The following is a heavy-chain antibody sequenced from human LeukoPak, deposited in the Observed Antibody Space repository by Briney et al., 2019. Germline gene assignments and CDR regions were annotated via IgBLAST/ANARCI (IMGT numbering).Heavy chain of an antibody. V-gene: IGHV3-23*01. CDR3: AKVFIRDYYGSTPSGY. CDR1: GFTFSSYA. CDR2: ISGSGGST. D-gene: IGHD3-10*01. J-gene: IGHJ4*02. Sequence: GGSLRLSCAASGFTFSSYAMSWVRQAPGKGLEWVSAISGSGGSTYYADSVKGRFTISRDNSKNTLYLQMNSLRAEDTAVYYCAKVFIRDYYGSTPSGYWGQGTLVTVSS.